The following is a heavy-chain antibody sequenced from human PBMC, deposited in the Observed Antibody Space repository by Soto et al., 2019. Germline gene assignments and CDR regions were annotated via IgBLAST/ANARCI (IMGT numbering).Heavy chain of an antibody. D-gene: IGHD4-17*01. Sequence: QVQLVQSGAEVKKPGSSVKVSCQASGSTFSNYTISWVRQAPGQGLEWMGRIIPILGVANYAQKFQGRVKITMYKSTNTVHIEISIPPYKGTAGYFWASVAGVGTVTKGFYYSMDGWGEGTTVTVSS. V-gene: IGHV1-69*02. CDR2: IIPILGVA. J-gene: IGHJ6*03. CDR3: ASVAGVGTVTKGFYYSMDG. CDR1: GSTFSNYT.